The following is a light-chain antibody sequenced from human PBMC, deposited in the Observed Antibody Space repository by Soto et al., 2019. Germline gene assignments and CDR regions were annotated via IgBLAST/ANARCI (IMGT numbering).Light chain of an antibody. Sequence: EIVLTQSPATLSLSPGESATLSCRASQNINTYLAWYQQKPGQPPRLLMFDASNRASGTPARFSGTGSGTDFTLTISSLEPEDFGVYYCQQRTDWPPLTFGGGTNVQIK. CDR1: QNINTY. CDR3: QQRTDWPPLT. CDR2: DAS. J-gene: IGKJ4*01. V-gene: IGKV3-11*01.